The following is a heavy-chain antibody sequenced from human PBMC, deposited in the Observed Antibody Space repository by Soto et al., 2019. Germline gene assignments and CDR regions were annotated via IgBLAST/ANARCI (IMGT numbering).Heavy chain of an antibody. D-gene: IGHD6-6*01. Sequence: GGSLRLSCAASGFTFSRYEMNWVRQAPGKGLEWVSYIGDGGAPVYYADSVKGRFTLSRDNAKNSLYLQMSGLRVEDTAVYYCARVAGSSTPYNWFDPWGQGTLVTVSS. J-gene: IGHJ5*02. V-gene: IGHV3-48*03. CDR2: IGDGGAPV. CDR1: GFTFSRYE. CDR3: ARVAGSSTPYNWFDP.